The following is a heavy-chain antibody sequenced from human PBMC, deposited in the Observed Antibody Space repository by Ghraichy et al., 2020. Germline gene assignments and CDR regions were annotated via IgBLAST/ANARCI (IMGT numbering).Heavy chain of an antibody. Sequence: GGSLRLSCAASGFTFSSYWMSWVRQAPGKGLEWVANIKQDGSEKYYVDSVKGRFTISRDNAKNSLYLQMNSLRAEDTAVYYCARDRGGRSWSLYYYYYYYMDVWGKGTTVTVSS. J-gene: IGHJ6*03. CDR2: IKQDGSEK. D-gene: IGHD6-13*01. CDR1: GFTFSSYW. V-gene: IGHV3-7*03. CDR3: ARDRGGRSWSLYYYYYYYMDV.